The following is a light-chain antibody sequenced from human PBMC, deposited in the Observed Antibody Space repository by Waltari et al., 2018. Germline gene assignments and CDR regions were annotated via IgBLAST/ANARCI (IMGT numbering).Light chain of an antibody. V-gene: IGLV2-11*01. CDR1: SSDVGNYNY. CDR2: DVS. Sequence: QSALTQPRSVSGPPGQSVTISCTGTSSDVGNYNYVSWYQQLPNKAPKLMIYDVSERPSGVPDRFSGSKSGNTASLTISGLLSEDEADYYCCSYAGSYTFVIFGGGTKLTVL. J-gene: IGLJ2*01. CDR3: CSYAGSYTFVI.